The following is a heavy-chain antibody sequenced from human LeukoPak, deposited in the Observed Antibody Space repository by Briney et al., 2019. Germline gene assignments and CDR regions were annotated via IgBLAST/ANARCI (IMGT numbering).Heavy chain of an antibody. Sequence: PSETLSLTCAVSGYSISSGYYWGWIRQPPGKGLEWIGSIYHSGSTYYNPSLKSRVTISVDTSKNQFSLKLSSVTAADTAAYYCASPYCSSTSCYPEWYFDLWGRGTLVTVSS. CDR1: GYSISSGYY. D-gene: IGHD2-2*01. J-gene: IGHJ2*01. V-gene: IGHV4-38-2*01. CDR3: ASPYCSSTSCYPEWYFDL. CDR2: IYHSGST.